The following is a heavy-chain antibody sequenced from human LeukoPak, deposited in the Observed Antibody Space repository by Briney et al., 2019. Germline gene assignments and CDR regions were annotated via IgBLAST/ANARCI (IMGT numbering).Heavy chain of an antibody. Sequence: TSETLSLTCTVSGGSISSSSYYWGWIRQPPGKGLEWIGSIYYSGSTYYNPSLKSRVTISVDTSKNQFSLKLSSVTAADTAVYYCARWRRIENWFDPWGQGTLVTVSS. V-gene: IGHV4-39*01. J-gene: IGHJ5*02. D-gene: IGHD3-16*02. CDR1: GGSISSSSYY. CDR3: ARWRRIENWFDP. CDR2: IYYSGST.